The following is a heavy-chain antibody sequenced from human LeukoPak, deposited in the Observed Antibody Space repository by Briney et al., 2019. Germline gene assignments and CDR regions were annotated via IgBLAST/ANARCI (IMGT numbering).Heavy chain of an antibody. J-gene: IGHJ5*02. Sequence: GRSLRLSCAASGFTFSSYGIHWVRQAPGKGLEWVALIWYDGTKKYYADSVKGRFTIARDNSNNMSFLQMNSLRAEDTAVYYCARDVPQYSGGDCYSPNNWFDPWGQGTLVTVSS. CDR2: IWYDGTKK. V-gene: IGHV3-33*01. CDR3: ARDVPQYSGGDCYSPNNWFDP. D-gene: IGHD2-21*02. CDR1: GFTFSSYG.